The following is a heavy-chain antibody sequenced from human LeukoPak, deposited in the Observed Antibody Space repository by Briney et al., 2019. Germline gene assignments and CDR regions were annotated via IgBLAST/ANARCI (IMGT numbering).Heavy chain of an antibody. CDR2: IIPIFGTA. CDR1: GGTFSSYA. J-gene: IGHJ5*02. CDR3: ARSRDHSSSWFDH. V-gene: IGHV1-69*13. Sequence: GASVKVSCKASGGTFSSYAISWVRQAPGQGLEWMGGIIPIFGTANYAQKFQGRVTITADESTSTAYMELSSLRSEDTAVYYCARSRDHSSSWFDHWGQGTLVTVSS. D-gene: IGHD6-13*01.